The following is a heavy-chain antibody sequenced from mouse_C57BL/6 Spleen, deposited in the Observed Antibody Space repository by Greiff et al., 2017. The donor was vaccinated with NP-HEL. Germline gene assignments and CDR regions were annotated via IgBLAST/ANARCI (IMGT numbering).Heavy chain of an antibody. CDR3: AREGDGSRFAY. J-gene: IGHJ2*01. D-gene: IGHD1-1*01. V-gene: IGHV1-59*01. CDR1: GYTFTSYW. Sequence: QVQLQQPGAELVRPGTSVKLSCKASGYTFTSYWMHWVKQRPGQGLEWIGVIDPSDSYTNYNQKFKGKATLTVDTSSSTAYMQLSSLTSEDSAVDCGAREGDGSRFAYWGQGTPLTVSA. CDR2: IDPSDSYT.